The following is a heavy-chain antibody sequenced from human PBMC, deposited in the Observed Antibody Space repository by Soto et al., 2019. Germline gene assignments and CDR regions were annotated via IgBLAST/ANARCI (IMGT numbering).Heavy chain of an antibody. Sequence: SETLSLTCTVSGGSISSGGYYWSWIRQHPGKGLEWIGYIYYSGSTYYNPSLKSRVTISVDTSKNQFSLKLSSVTAADTVVYYCASIPRGRRLVHFDYWGQGTLVTVSS. J-gene: IGHJ4*02. D-gene: IGHD6-19*01. CDR2: IYYSGST. CDR1: GGSISSGGYY. V-gene: IGHV4-31*03. CDR3: ASIPRGRRLVHFDY.